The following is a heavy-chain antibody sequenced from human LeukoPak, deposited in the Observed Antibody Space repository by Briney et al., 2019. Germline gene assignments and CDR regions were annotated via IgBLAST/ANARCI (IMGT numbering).Heavy chain of an antibody. J-gene: IGHJ6*02. CDR2: IYPGDSDT. CDR1: GYSFPSYW. Sequence: GEALKISCTRSGYSFPSYWIGWVRQMPGKGLEWMGIIYPGDSDTRYSPSFQGQVTISADKSISTAYLQRSSLKASDTAMYSCARHLDGNYAGSCGNGMDVWGQGTRVTVSS. D-gene: IGHD1-7*01. CDR3: ARHLDGNYAGSCGNGMDV. V-gene: IGHV5-51*01.